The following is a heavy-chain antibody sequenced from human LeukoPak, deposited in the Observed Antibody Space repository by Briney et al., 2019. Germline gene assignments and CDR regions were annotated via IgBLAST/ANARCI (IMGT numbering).Heavy chain of an antibody. CDR1: GFTFSGYA. CDR2: ISGSGDTT. V-gene: IGHV3-23*01. J-gene: IGHJ4*02. D-gene: IGHD2-15*01. Sequence: GGSLRLSCAASGFTFSGYAMTWVRQVPGKGLEWVSSISGSGDTTNYADSVKGRFTISRDKSKNTLFLQMNSLRADDTAVYYCAKGRVVPAALLDYWGQGTLVTVSS. CDR3: AKGRVVPAALLDY.